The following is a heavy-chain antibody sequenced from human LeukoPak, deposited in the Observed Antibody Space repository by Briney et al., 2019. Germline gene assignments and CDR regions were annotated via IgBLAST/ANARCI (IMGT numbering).Heavy chain of an antibody. V-gene: IGHV1-8*01. CDR3: ARDGNGGSPPAGY. CDR1: GYTFTSYD. CDR2: MNPNSGNT. D-gene: IGHD3-16*01. Sequence: ASVKVSCKASGYTFTSYDINWVRQATGQGLEWMGWMNPNSGNTGYAQKFQGRVTMTRDTSTSTVYMDLSSLRSEDTAVYYCARDGNGGSPPAGYWGQGTLVTVSS. J-gene: IGHJ4*02.